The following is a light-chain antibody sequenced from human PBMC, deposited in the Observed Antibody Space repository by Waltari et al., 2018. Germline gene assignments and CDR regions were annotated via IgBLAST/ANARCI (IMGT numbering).Light chain of an antibody. V-gene: IGLV2-23*01. CDR2: EGS. J-gene: IGLJ2*01. CDR1: SSDVGTYNL. Sequence: QSALAQPASVSGSPGQSITISCPGTSSDVGTYNLVPWYQQHPGRAPKVLIYEGSERPSGVSSRFSGSKSGNTASLTISGLQAEDEADYYCCSYAGSSTVVFGGGTRLTVL. CDR3: CSYAGSSTVV.